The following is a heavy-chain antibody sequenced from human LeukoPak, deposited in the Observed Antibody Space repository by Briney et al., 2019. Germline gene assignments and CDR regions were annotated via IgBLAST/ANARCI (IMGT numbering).Heavy chain of an antibody. CDR2: INPNSGGT. J-gene: IGHJ3*02. CDR1: GYTFTGYY. Sequence: GESLKISCKGSGYTFTGYYMHWVRQAPGQGLEWMGWINPNSGGTNYAQKFQGRVTMTRDTSISTAYMELSRLRSDDTAVYYCARDFGTEYYYDSSGYYGPKIFDIWGQGTMVTVSS. D-gene: IGHD3-22*01. V-gene: IGHV1-2*02. CDR3: ARDFGTEYYYDSSGYYGPKIFDI.